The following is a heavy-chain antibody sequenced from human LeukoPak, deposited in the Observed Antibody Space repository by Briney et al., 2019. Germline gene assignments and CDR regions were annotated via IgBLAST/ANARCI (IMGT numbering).Heavy chain of an antibody. D-gene: IGHD4-17*01. CDR1: GGSISSTIFY. CDR3: ARHNGDYYYFDY. V-gene: IGHV4-39*01. Sequence: SETLSLTCTVSGGSISSTIFYWAWIRQPPGKGLEWIGTIYYGGDTYYNPSLKGRVTISVATSKNQFSLKLSSVTAADTAVYYCARHNGDYYYFDYWGQGTLVTVSS. CDR2: IYYGGDT. J-gene: IGHJ4*02.